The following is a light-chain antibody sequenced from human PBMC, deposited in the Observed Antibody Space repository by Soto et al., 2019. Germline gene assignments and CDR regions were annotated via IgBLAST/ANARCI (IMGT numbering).Light chain of an antibody. V-gene: IGLV2-14*01. J-gene: IGLJ1*01. CDR1: SSDVGGSKY. CDR3: SSKTSSGTLYV. Sequence: QSVLTQPASVSGYPGQSITISCTGTSSDVGGSKYVSWYQQHTGEAPKLILYEVAYRPSGVSNRFSGAKSGNTASVTVSGLRTEDEADYYCSSKTSSGTLYVFGTGTKVTVL. CDR2: EVA.